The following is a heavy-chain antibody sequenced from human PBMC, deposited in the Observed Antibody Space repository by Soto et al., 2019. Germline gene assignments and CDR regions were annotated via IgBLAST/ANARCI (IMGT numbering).Heavy chain of an antibody. Sequence: QVHLVESGGGVVQPGRSLRLSCAPSGFTFSNHAMHWVRQAPGKGPEWLAIIWYDGSQRYYADSVKGRFTISRDNSKNLLYLDMSSLTIEDTALYYCAGESAGNWNYLDPWGQGTLVSVST. CDR3: AGESAGNWNYLDP. CDR2: IWYDGSQR. CDR1: GFTFSNHA. V-gene: IGHV3-33*01. D-gene: IGHD1-7*01. J-gene: IGHJ5*02.